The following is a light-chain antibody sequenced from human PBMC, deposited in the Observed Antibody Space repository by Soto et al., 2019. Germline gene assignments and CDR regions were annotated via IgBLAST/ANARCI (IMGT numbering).Light chain of an antibody. CDR3: MQGTHWPIT. CDR2: DAS. CDR1: QSIDYC. J-gene: IGKJ5*01. Sequence: PMPQSPSSLSAFLGARVPITCRASQSIDYCLAWYPQKPGKAPKLLIYDASSLKSGVPLRLSGSGSGTDGALKISRVEAEDGGVDYGMQGTHWPITVGQGPRLEI. V-gene: IGKV1-5*01.